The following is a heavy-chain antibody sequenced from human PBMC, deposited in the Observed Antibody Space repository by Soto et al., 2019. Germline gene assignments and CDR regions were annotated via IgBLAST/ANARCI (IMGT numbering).Heavy chain of an antibody. D-gene: IGHD6-25*01. CDR3: ARGRGFLIDY. CDR2: INSGDNT. J-gene: IGHJ4*02. Sequence: EVPLVESGGGLVQPGGSLRLSCAVSGFTVSNNYMAWVRQAPGKGLEWVSIINSGDNTHYAESVKGRFTISRDNSKNTIFLQMNSLRVEDTAVYYCARGRGFLIDYWGQGTLVTVSS. CDR1: GFTVSNNY. V-gene: IGHV3-66*01.